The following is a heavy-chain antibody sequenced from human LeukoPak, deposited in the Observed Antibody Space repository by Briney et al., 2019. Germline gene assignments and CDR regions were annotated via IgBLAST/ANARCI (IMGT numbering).Heavy chain of an antibody. V-gene: IGHV4-59*11. J-gene: IGHJ3*02. Sequence: PSETLSLTCTVSGGSIRSHYWSWIRQPPGKGLEWIGYLYYRGSTNYNPSLKSRVTISVDTSKNQLSLKLSSVTAADTAVYYCARENYYDSSGYYHDAFDIWGQGTMVTVSS. CDR1: GGSIRSHY. D-gene: IGHD3-22*01. CDR2: LYYRGST. CDR3: ARENYYDSSGYYHDAFDI.